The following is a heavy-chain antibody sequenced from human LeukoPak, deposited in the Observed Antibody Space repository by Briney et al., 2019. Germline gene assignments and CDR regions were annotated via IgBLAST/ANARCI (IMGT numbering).Heavy chain of an antibody. CDR1: GGTFSSYA. D-gene: IGHD3-10*01. CDR3: AADYYGSGRSPGADY. J-gene: IGHJ4*02. CDR2: IIPILGIA. Sequence: EASVKVSCKASGGTFSSYAISWVRQAPGQGLEWMGRIIPILGIANYAQKFQGRVTITADKSTSTAYMELSSLRSEDTAVYYCAADYYGSGRSPGADYWGQGTLVTVSS. V-gene: IGHV1-69*04.